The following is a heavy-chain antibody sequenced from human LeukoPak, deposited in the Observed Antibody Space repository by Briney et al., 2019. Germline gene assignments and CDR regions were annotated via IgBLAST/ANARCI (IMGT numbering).Heavy chain of an antibody. V-gene: IGHV3-30*03. CDR1: GFTFSSYG. CDR3: ARVAAAGTAFDY. J-gene: IGHJ4*02. D-gene: IGHD6-13*01. Sequence: GRSLRLSCAASGFTFSSYGMHWVRQAPGKGLEWVAVISYDGSNKYYADSVKGRFTISRDNAKNSLYLQMNSLRAEDTAVYYCARVAAAGTAFDYWGQGTLVTVSS. CDR2: ISYDGSNK.